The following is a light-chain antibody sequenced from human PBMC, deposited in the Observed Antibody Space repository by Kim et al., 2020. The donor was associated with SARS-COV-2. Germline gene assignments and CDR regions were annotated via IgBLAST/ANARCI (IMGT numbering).Light chain of an antibody. J-gene: IGLJ1*01. CDR1: SSNIGARFD. Sequence: QRVTISCTGSSSNIGARFDVHWYQQRPGTAPKLLIYLNTNRPSGVPDRFSASKSDISASLAITGLQAEDEADYYCQSYDSSLSGYVFGTGTKVTVL. CDR3: QSYDSSLSGYV. V-gene: IGLV1-40*01. CDR2: LNT.